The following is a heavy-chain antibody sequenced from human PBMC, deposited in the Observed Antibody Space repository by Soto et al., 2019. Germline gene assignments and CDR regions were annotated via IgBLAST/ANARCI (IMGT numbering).Heavy chain of an antibody. Sequence: XSVKVSCKASVYTFTSYGISWVRQAPGQGLEWMGWISAYNGNTNYAQKLQGRVTMTTDTSTSTAYMELRGLRSDDTAVYYCARDSRLPPLDYWGQETLVTV. V-gene: IGHV1-18*01. J-gene: IGHJ4*02. D-gene: IGHD2-15*01. CDR2: ISAYNGNT. CDR3: ARDSRLPPLDY. CDR1: VYTFTSYG.